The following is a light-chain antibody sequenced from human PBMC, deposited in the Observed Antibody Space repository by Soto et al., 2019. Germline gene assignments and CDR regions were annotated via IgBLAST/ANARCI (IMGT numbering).Light chain of an antibody. CDR2: GTY. CDR3: QHYGSSPPDT. Sequence: EIVLTQSPGTLSLSLGERVTLSCRASQSVGNSYVAWYQQKPGQAPRLLTFGTYNRAAGIPDRFSASGSGTDFSLTISRLEPEDFAVYYCQHYGSSPPDTFGQGTKLEIK. CDR1: QSVGNSY. V-gene: IGKV3-20*01. J-gene: IGKJ2*01.